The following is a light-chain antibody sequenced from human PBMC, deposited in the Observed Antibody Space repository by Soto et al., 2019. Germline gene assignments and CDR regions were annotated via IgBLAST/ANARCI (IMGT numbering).Light chain of an antibody. J-gene: IGLJ3*02. V-gene: IGLV2-14*01. Sequence: QSALTQPASVSGSPGQSITISCTGTSSDVGNYNYVSWYQHHPGKAPKLMIYDVSNRPSGVSNRFSGSKSGNTTSLTISGLQAEDEADYYCSSYTSSSTNWVFGGGTKLTVL. CDR2: DVS. CDR1: SSDVGNYNY. CDR3: SSYTSSSTNWV.